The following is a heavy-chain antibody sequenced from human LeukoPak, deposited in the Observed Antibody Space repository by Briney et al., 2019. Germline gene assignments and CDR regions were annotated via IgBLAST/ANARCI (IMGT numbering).Heavy chain of an antibody. Sequence: ASVKVSCKASGYTFTGYYMHWVRQAPGQGLEWMGWMNPKSGGTNYAQKFQGRVTMTRDTSISTAYMELSRLRSDDTAVYYCASYFTVVTSPGLPGGAFDIWGQGTMVTVSS. CDR2: MNPKSGGT. J-gene: IGHJ3*02. D-gene: IGHD4-23*01. V-gene: IGHV1-2*02. CDR1: GYTFTGYY. CDR3: ASYFTVVTSPGLPGGAFDI.